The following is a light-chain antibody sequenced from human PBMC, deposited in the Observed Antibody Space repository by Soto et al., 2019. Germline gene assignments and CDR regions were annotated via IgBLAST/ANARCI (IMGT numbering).Light chain of an antibody. CDR2: GAS. CDR3: QQYGSSPPIS. CDR1: QSVSNNY. V-gene: IGKV3-20*01. J-gene: IGKJ5*01. Sequence: EMVLTQSPGTLPLSPRERATLSCRASQSVSNNYQTWYQQKSGKSPRLLNYGASVRATGIPDRFRRSGSGTHFTLTISMLEPEAFAVYYCQQYGSSPPISFGKGTRLEIK.